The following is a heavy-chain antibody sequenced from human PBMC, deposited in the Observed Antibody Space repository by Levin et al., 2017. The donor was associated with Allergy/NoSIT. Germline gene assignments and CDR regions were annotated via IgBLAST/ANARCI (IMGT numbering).Heavy chain of an antibody. CDR2: INTNTGNP. CDR1: GYNLTNNA. J-gene: IGHJ5*02. D-gene: IGHD2-15*01. Sequence: ASVKVSCKASGYNLTNNAINWVRQAPGQGLEWMGWINTNTGNPTYAQGFTGRFVFSLDMSVSTAYLQISSLKAEDSAVYYCAGATVPFCRGGTCYSATYWFDPWGQGTLVTVSS. CDR3: AGATVPFCRGGTCYSATYWFDP. V-gene: IGHV7-4-1*02.